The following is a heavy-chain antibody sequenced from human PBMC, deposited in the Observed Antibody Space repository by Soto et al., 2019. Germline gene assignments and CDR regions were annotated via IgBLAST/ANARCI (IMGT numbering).Heavy chain of an antibody. CDR3: ARVTGISGGSPIGATDY. V-gene: IGHV3-21*01. CDR1: GFTFSSYS. Sequence: EVQLVESGGGLVKPGGSLRLSCAASGFTFSSYSMNWVRQAPGKGLEWVSSISSSSSYIYYADSVKGRFTISRDNAKNSPYLQMNSLRAEDTAVYYCARVTGISGGSPIGATDYWGQGPLVTASS. CDR2: ISSSSSYI. D-gene: IGHD1-26*01. J-gene: IGHJ4*02.